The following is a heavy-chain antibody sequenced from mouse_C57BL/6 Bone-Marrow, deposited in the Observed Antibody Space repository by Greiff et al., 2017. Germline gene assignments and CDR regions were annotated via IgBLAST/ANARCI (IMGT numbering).Heavy chain of an antibody. CDR1: GYTFTDYE. Sequence: QVQLQQSGAELVRPGASVTLSCKASGYTFTDYEMHWVKQTPVHGLEWIGAIDPETGGTAYNQKFKGKAILTADKSSSTAYMELRSLTSEDSAVYYCTRGAYYFDYWRQVTTLTVSS. CDR2: IDPETGGT. CDR3: TRGAYYFDY. J-gene: IGHJ2*01. V-gene: IGHV1-15*01.